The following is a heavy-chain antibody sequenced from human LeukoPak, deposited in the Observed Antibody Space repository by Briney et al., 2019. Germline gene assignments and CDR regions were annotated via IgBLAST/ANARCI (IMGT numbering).Heavy chain of an antibody. CDR2: INHSGST. V-gene: IGHV4-34*01. Sequence: PSETLSLTCAVYGGSFSGYYWSWIRQPPGKGLEWIGEINHSGSTNYNPSLKSRVTISVDTSKNQFSLKLSSVTAADTAVYYCARPGRPFIVATRWDYWGQGTLVTVSS. CDR3: ARPGRPFIVATRWDY. D-gene: IGHD5-12*01. J-gene: IGHJ4*02. CDR1: GGSFSGYY.